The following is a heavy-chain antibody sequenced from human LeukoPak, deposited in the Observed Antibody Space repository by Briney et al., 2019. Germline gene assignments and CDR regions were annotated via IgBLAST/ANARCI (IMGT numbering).Heavy chain of an antibody. J-gene: IGHJ4*02. CDR3: ARDDPPGFDY. V-gene: IGHV3-21*04. Sequence: PGGSLRLSCAASGFTFSSYSMNWVRQAPGKGLEWVSSISSSSSYIYYADSVKGRFTISRDNAKNSLYLQMNSLRAEDTALYYCARDDPPGFDYWGQGTLVTVSS. CDR1: GFTFSSYS. D-gene: IGHD2-2*01. CDR2: ISSSSSYI.